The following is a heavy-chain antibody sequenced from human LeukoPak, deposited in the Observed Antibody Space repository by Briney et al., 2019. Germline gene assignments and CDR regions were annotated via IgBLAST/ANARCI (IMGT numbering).Heavy chain of an antibody. V-gene: IGHV1-3*01. Sequence: ASVKVSWKASGYTFTSYAMHWVRQAPGQRLEWMGWINAGNGNTKYSQKFQGRVTITRDTSASTAYMELSSLRSEDTAVYYCATPGPYYYGSGSYELAFDIWGQGTMVTVSS. D-gene: IGHD3-10*01. CDR1: GYTFTSYA. CDR2: INAGNGNT. J-gene: IGHJ3*02. CDR3: ATPGPYYYGSGSYELAFDI.